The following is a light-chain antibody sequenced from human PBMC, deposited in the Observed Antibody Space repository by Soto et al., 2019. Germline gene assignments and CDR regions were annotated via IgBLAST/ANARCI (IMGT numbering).Light chain of an antibody. V-gene: IGKV3-20*01. CDR1: QSVSSSY. J-gene: IGKJ2*02. Sequence: EIVLMQSPGTLSLSPGERATLSCRTSQSVSSSYLAWYQQKLGQAPRLLIYAASSRATGIPVRFSGSGSGTDFTLTISRLEPEDFAVYYCQQCDKSPMCTFGQGTKLEIK. CDR2: AAS. CDR3: QQCDKSPMCT.